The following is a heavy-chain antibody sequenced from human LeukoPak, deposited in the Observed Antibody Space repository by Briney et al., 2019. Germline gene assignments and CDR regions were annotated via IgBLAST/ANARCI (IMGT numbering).Heavy chain of an antibody. CDR2: FDPEDGET. D-gene: IGHD1-26*01. CDR3: ATMSGSYLGDAFDI. Sequence: GASVKVSCKVSGYTLTELSMHWVRQAPGKGLEWVGGFDPEDGETIYAQKFQGRVTMTEDTSTDTAYMELSSLRSEDTAVYYCATMSGSYLGDAFDIWGQGTMVTVSS. V-gene: IGHV1-24*01. CDR1: GYTLTELS. J-gene: IGHJ3*02.